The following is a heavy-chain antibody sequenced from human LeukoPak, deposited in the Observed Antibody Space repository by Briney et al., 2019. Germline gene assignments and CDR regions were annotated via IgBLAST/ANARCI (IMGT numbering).Heavy chain of an antibody. J-gene: IGHJ4*02. CDR1: GGSISSGSYY. Sequence: PSETLSLTCTVSGGSISSGSYYWSWIRQPAGKGLEWIGRIYTSGSTNYNPSLKSRVTISVDTSKNQFSLKLSSVTAADTAVYYCARGATRSYFDYWGQGTLVTVSS. V-gene: IGHV4-61*02. CDR2: IYTSGST. D-gene: IGHD1-14*01. CDR3: ARGATRSYFDY.